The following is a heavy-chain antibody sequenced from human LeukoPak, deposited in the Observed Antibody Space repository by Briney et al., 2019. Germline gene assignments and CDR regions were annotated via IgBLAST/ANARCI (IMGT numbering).Heavy chain of an antibody. CDR1: GFTFSNYG. J-gene: IGHJ4*02. Sequence: GRSLRFSCAASGFTFSNYGMHWVRRAPGKGLEWVAGIWYDGSNKDYADSVKGRFTISRDNSKNTLYLQMNSLRAEDTAVYYCARDPNYGDYGTYYFDYWGQGTLVTVSS. CDR2: IWYDGSNK. V-gene: IGHV3-33*01. CDR3: ARDPNYGDYGTYYFDY. D-gene: IGHD4-17*01.